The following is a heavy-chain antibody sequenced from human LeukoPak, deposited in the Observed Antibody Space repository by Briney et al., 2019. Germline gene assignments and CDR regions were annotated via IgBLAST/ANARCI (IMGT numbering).Heavy chain of an antibody. J-gene: IGHJ6*03. CDR2: INPNSGGT. Sequence: ASVKVSCKASGYTFTGYYMHWVRQAPGQGLEWMGWINPNSGGTNYAQKFQGRVTMTRDTSISTAYMELSRLRSDDTAVYYCARDKWNYYYYMDVWGKGTTVTVSS. V-gene: IGHV1-2*02. D-gene: IGHD1-26*01. CDR3: ARDKWNYYYYMDV. CDR1: GYTFTGYY.